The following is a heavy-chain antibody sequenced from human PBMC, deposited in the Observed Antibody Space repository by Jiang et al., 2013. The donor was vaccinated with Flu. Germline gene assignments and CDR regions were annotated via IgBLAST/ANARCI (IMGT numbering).Heavy chain of an antibody. Sequence: CTVSGGSISSSSYYWGWIRQPPGKGLEWIGSIYYSGSTYYNPSLKSRVTISVDTSKNQFSLKLSSVTAADTAVYYCARLRVRGAAGDDAFDIWGQGTMVTVSS. CDR3: ARLRVRGAAGDDAFDI. CDR2: IYYSGST. D-gene: IGHD2-15*01. V-gene: IGHV4-39*01. CDR1: GGSISSSSYY. J-gene: IGHJ3*02.